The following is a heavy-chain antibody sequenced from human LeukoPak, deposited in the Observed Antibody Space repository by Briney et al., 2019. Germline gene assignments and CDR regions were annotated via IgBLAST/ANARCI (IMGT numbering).Heavy chain of an antibody. J-gene: IGHJ5*02. D-gene: IGHD2-8*02. V-gene: IGHV4-34*01. CDR2: INHSGST. CDR1: GGSFSGYY. CDR3: ARGRLGYCTGGVCYFGA. Sequence: SETLSLTCAVYGGSFSGYYWSWIRQPPGKGLEWIGEINHSGSTNYNPSLKSRVTISADTSKNQFSLKLSSVTAADTAVYYCARGRLGYCTGGVCYFGAWGQGTLVTVSS.